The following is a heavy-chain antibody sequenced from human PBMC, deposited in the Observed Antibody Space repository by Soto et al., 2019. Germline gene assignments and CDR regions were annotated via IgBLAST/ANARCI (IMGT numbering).Heavy chain of an antibody. CDR1: GFTMSNYG. J-gene: IGHJ5*02. D-gene: IGHD3-3*01. CDR3: ATSSRDRITVFGEVMNPPFVNWFDR. V-gene: IGHV3-23*01. CDR2: ITRTSGTT. Sequence: GGSLRLSCAVSGFTMSNYGMNWVRQAHEQGLGWVSAITRTSGTTYYADSVKGRSTVSRDNSKNTLFLQLSNLRADDTATYYCATSSRDRITVFGEVMNPPFVNWFDRWGQGTLVTVSS.